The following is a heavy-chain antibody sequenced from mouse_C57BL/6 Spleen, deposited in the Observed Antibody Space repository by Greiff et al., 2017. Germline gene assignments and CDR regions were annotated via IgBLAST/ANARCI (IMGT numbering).Heavy chain of an antibody. Sequence: QVQLKESGAELVRPGASVTLSCKASGYTFTDYEMHWVKQTPVHGLEWIGAIDPETGGTAYNQKFKGKATLTADKSSSTAYMELRSLTSEDSAVYYCTEDYGRKWGQGTTLTVSS. V-gene: IGHV1-15*01. CDR3: TEDYGRK. D-gene: IGHD1-1*01. J-gene: IGHJ2*01. CDR2: IDPETGGT. CDR1: GYTFTDYE.